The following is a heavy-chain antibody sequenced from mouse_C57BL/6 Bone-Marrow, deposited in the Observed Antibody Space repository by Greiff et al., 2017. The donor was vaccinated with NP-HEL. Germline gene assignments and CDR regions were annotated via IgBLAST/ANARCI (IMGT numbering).Heavy chain of an antibody. CDR3: ARRGSSSYWYFDV. CDR2: ISNLAYSI. V-gene: IGHV5-15*01. J-gene: IGHJ1*03. D-gene: IGHD1-1*01. CDR1: GFTFSDYG. Sequence: EVHLVESGGGLVQPGGSLKLSCAASGFTFSDYGMAWVRQAPRKGPEWVAFISNLAYSIYYADTVTGRFTISRENAKNTLYLEMSSLRSEDTAMYYCARRGSSSYWYFDVWGTGTTVTVSS.